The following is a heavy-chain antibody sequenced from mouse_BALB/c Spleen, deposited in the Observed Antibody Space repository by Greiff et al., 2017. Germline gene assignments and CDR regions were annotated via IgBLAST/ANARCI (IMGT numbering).Heavy chain of an antibody. J-gene: IGHJ4*01. Sequence: EVMLVESGGGLVQPGGSRKLSCAASGFTFSSFGMHWVRQAPEKGLEWVAYISSGSSTIYYADTVKGRFTISRDNPKNTLFLQMTSLRSEDTAMYYCARGGGDSPYYAMDYWGQGTSVTVSS. CDR2: ISSGSSTI. V-gene: IGHV5-17*02. CDR3: ARGGGDSPYYAMDY. CDR1: GFTFSSFG. D-gene: IGHD2-13*01.